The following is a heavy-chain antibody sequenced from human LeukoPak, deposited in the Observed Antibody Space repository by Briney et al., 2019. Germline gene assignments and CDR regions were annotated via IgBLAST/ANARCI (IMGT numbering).Heavy chain of an antibody. D-gene: IGHD4-11*01. V-gene: IGHV4-61*02. CDR3: AREPNTVLDY. CDR1: GGAISSGSYY. Sequence: SQILSLTCTVSGGAISSGSYYWSWIRQPAGKGLEWIGRIYTSGSTNYNPSLKSRVTISVDTSKNQFSLKLSSVTAADTAVYYCAREPNTVLDYWGQGTLVTVSS. CDR2: IYTSGST. J-gene: IGHJ4*02.